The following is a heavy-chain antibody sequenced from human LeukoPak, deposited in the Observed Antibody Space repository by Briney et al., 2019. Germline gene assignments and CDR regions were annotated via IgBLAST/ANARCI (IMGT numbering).Heavy chain of an antibody. D-gene: IGHD3-10*01. CDR3: ASFHKGKYYFDY. J-gene: IGHJ4*02. CDR2: IYYSGST. V-gene: IGHV4-59*12. Sequence: SETLSLTCTVSGGSISSYYWSWIRQPPGKGLEWIGYIYYSGSTNYNPSLKSRVTISVDTSKNQFSLKLSSVTAADTAVYYCASFHKGKYYFDYWGQGTLVTVSS. CDR1: GGSISSYY.